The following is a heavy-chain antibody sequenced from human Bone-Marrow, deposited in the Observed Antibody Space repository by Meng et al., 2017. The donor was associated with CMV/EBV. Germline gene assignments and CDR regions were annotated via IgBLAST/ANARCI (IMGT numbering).Heavy chain of an antibody. D-gene: IGHD3-22*01. J-gene: IGHJ4*02. CDR3: ARNILDSSGYGGDYFDY. V-gene: IGHV1-8*01. Sequence: ASVKDSCKASGDTFSTYDINWVRQATGQGLEWMGWMNTNSANTGYAQRFQGRVTMTRNTSTSTAYMELTSLRSEDTAVYYCARNILDSSGYGGDYFDYWGQGTLVTVSS. CDR1: GDTFSTYD. CDR2: MNTNSANT.